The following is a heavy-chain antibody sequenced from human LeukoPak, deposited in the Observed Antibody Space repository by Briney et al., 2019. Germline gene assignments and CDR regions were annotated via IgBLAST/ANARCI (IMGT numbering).Heavy chain of an antibody. CDR2: IYYSGST. CDR3: VRHSGWYFGY. V-gene: IGHV4-39*01. Sequence: SETLSLTCTVSGGSISSSSYYWGWIRQPPGKGLEWIGSIYYSGSTYYNPSLKSRVTISVDTSENQFSLKLSSVTAADTAVYYCVRHSGWYFGYWGQGTLVTVSS. CDR1: GGSISSSSYY. J-gene: IGHJ4*02. D-gene: IGHD6-19*01.